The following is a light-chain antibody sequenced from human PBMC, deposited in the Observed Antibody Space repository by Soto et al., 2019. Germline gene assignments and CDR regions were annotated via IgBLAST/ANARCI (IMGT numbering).Light chain of an antibody. CDR1: PSVSSN. Sequence: EIVMTQSPATLSVSPGERATLSCRASPSVSSNLAWYQQKPGQAPRLLIYGASTRSTGITARFSGSGSGTEVTLTISSLQSEDFAVYYCHQYNNWPPITFGPGKRLEIK. CDR2: GAS. V-gene: IGKV3-15*01. CDR3: HQYNNWPPIT. J-gene: IGKJ5*01.